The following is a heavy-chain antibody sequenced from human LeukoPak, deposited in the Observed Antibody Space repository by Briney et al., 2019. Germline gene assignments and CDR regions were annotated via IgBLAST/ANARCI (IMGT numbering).Heavy chain of an antibody. CDR1: GVSISSGSNY. D-gene: IGHD3-16*02. J-gene: IGHJ4*02. CDR2: IYSSGNT. Sequence: PSETLSLTCSVSGVSISSGSNYWGWIRQPPGKTLEWIGSIYSSGNTYYNPSLKSRVIILIDTAKNHFSLNLTSVTAADAAVYYCARVGYDYVWGSYRYDYFDYWGQGTLVTVSS. V-gene: IGHV4-39*07. CDR3: ARVGYDYVWGSYRYDYFDY.